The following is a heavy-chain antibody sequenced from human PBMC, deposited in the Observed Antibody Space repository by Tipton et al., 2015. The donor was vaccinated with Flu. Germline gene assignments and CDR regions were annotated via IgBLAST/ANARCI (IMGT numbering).Heavy chain of an antibody. V-gene: IGHV1-69*09. J-gene: IGHJ3*02. D-gene: IGHD3-22*01. Sequence: QLVQSGAEVKKPGSSVKVSCKASGGTFSSYTLSWVRQAPGPGLEWMGRIIPILGIANYAQKFQGRVTITADKSTSTADMEQSSLRSEDTAVYYCASYDPYYYDSSGYYEDGVGAFEIWGQGTMVTVSS. CDR1: GGTFSSYT. CDR2: IIPILGIA. CDR3: ASYDPYYYDSSGYYEDGVGAFEI.